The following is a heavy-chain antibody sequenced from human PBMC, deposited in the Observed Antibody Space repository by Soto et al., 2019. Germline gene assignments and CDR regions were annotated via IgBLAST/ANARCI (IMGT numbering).Heavy chain of an antibody. CDR1: GYTFTSYG. Sequence: ASVKVSCKASGYTFTSYGMNWVRQAPGRGLEWMGWINPGNGNTKYSQKFQGRVIIERDTSASTAYMELSSLRSEDTAVYYCARGSITMVRGVIIKANRDYYYGMDVWGQGTTVTVSS. J-gene: IGHJ6*02. D-gene: IGHD3-10*01. V-gene: IGHV1-3*01. CDR2: INPGNGNT. CDR3: ARGSITMVRGVIIKANRDYYYGMDV.